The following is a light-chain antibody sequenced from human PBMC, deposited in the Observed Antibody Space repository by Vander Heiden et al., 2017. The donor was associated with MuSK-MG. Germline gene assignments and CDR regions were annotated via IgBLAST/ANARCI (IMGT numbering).Light chain of an antibody. J-gene: IGKJ4*01. V-gene: IGKV1-39*01. CDR1: QGIRTY. CDR3: LHRYSSPPT. Sequence: GDRITITCRASQGIRTYLNWYLQKPGKAPKLLIYDASSRQSGVPSRFSGSVSGTDFSLTISGLQREDFATYYCLHRYSSPPTFGGGTKVDIK. CDR2: DAS.